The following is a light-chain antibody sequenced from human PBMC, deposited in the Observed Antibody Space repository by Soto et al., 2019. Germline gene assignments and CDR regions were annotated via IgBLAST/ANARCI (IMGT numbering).Light chain of an antibody. CDR3: QQYNGYSRT. J-gene: IGKJ1*01. CDR2: GAS. Sequence: EFVLTQSPGTLSLSPGERATLSCRASQSVSSSYLAWYQQKPGQAPRLLIYGASSRATGIPDRFSGSGSGTDFTLTISRLEPEDFATYYCQQYNGYSRTFGQGTKVDIK. V-gene: IGKV3-20*01. CDR1: QSVSSSY.